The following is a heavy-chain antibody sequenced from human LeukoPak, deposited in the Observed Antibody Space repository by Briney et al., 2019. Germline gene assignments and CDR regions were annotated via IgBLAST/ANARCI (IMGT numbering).Heavy chain of an antibody. V-gene: IGHV3-23*01. CDR3: AKDGCSSTSCYSIDY. Sequence: GGSLRLSCAASGFTFSSYAMSWVRQAPGKGLEWVPAISGSGGSTYYADSVKGRFTISRDNSKNTLYLQMNSLRAEDTAVYYCAKDGCSSTSCYSIDYWGQGTLVTVSS. CDR1: GFTFSSYA. CDR2: ISGSGGST. J-gene: IGHJ4*02. D-gene: IGHD2-2*01.